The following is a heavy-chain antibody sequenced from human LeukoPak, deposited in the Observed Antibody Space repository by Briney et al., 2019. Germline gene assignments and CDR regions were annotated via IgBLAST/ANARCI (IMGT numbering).Heavy chain of an antibody. V-gene: IGHV3-23*01. D-gene: IGHD5-18*01. J-gene: IGHJ4*02. CDR3: AKPYSTTWYFDY. Sequence: GGSLRLSCAASGFTFSIQAMSWVRQAPGKGLEWVSAISATGAATYHADSVKGRFTISRDNSKNTLYLQMSSLRADDTAVYYCAKPYSTTWYFDYWGQGTLVTVSS. CDR1: GFTFSIQA. CDR2: ISATGAAT.